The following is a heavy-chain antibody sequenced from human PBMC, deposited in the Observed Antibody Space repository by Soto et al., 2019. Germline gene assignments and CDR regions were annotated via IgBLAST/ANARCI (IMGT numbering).Heavy chain of an antibody. V-gene: IGHV1-18*01. CDR1: GYTFSTYY. CDR2: ISGVNGNT. J-gene: IGHJ3*01. Sequence: QVRLVQSGTVVAKPGASVKVSCKASGYTFSTYYISWVRQAPGQGLQWMGWISGVNGNTFSPQKVQDRVVMTMDTSTTTASMEVASLGAADTGVYDCARYDAMSGRARAFDVWGQGTLVIVSS. D-gene: IGHD6-25*01. CDR3: ARYDAMSGRARAFDV.